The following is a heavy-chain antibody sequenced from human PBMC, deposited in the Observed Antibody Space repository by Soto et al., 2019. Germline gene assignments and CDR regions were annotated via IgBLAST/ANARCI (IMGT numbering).Heavy chain of an antibody. V-gene: IGHV4-4*07. CDR2: IYTSGST. CDR3: ARDYYDSPGNWLDP. CDR1: GGSISSYY. J-gene: IGHJ5*02. Sequence: SETLSLTCTVSGGSISSYYWRLIRQPAGKGLEWIGLIYTSGSTNYNPSLKIRVTMSVDTSKNQFSLKLSSVTAADAAVYYCARDYYDSPGNWLDPWAQGTLVPVSS. D-gene: IGHD3-22*01.